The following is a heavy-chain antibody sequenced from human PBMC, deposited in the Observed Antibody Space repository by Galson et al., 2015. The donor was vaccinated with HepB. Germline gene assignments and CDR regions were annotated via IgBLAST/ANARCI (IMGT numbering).Heavy chain of an antibody. V-gene: IGHV3-30-3*01. Sequence: SLRLSCAASGFTFSSYAMHWVRQAPGKGLEWVAVISYDGSNKYYADSVKGRFTISRDNSKNTLYLQMNSLRAEDTAVYYCARSPAVVPAAPLYGMDVWGQGTTVTVSS. D-gene: IGHD2-2*01. CDR1: GFTFSSYA. J-gene: IGHJ6*02. CDR3: ARSPAVVPAAPLYGMDV. CDR2: ISYDGSNK.